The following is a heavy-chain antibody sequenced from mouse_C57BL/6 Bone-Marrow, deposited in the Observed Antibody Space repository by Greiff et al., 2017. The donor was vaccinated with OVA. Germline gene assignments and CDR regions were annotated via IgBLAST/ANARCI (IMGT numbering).Heavy chain of an antibody. CDR3: AEGAYYGSTDWYFDV. V-gene: IGHV1-55*01. CDR2: IYPGSGST. D-gene: IGHD1-1*01. J-gene: IGHJ1*03. Sequence: QVQLQQPGAELVKPGASVRMSCKPSGYTFTSSWITWVKQRPGQGLEWIGDIYPGSGSTNYNEKFKSKAPLTVDTSSSTAYMQLSSLTSEDSAVYYCAEGAYYGSTDWYFDVWGTGTTVTVSS. CDR1: GYTFTSSW.